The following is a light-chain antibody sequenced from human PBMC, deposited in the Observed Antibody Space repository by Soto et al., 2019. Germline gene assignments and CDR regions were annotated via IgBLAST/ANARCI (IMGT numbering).Light chain of an antibody. J-gene: IGKJ5*01. Sequence: HLTQFPSSMPASLGARVTVSXRASQGFSRHLAWHQQQPGXAPKXXXDEXSTLQRGGPSRLSGSGSGTDFTRTISSLHPEDFANYYCQHLNSDPSTFGQGTRLDIK. CDR3: QHLNSDPST. V-gene: IGKV1-9*01. CDR1: QGFSRH. CDR2: EXS.